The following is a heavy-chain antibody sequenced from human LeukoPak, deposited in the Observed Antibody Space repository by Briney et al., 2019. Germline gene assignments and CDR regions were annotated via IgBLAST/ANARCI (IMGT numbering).Heavy chain of an antibody. D-gene: IGHD6-19*01. CDR3: ARQRSSGWYLNWFDP. J-gene: IGHJ5*02. Sequence: GESLKISCKGSGYSFTSYWIGWVRQMPGKGLEWMGIIYPGDSDTRYSPSSQGQVTISADKSISTAYLQWSSLKASDTAMYYCARQRSSGWYLNWFDPWGQGTLVTVSS. CDR2: IYPGDSDT. CDR1: GYSFTSYW. V-gene: IGHV5-51*01.